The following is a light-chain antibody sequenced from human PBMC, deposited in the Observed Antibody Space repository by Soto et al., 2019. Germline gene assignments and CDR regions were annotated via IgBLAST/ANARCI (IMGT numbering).Light chain of an antibody. Sequence: EIVMTQAPATLSVSPGERATLSCRASQSVSSNLAWYQQKPGRAPRLLIYGASTRATGIPARFSGSGSGTEFTLTISSLQSEEFAVYCCQQYNNWLTFGQGTRLEIK. CDR3: QQYNNWLT. CDR1: QSVSSN. CDR2: GAS. J-gene: IGKJ5*01. V-gene: IGKV3-15*01.